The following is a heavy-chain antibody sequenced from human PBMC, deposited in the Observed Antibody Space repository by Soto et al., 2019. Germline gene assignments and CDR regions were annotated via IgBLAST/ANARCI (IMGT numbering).Heavy chain of an antibody. V-gene: IGHV3-49*05. CDR3: TRDEPFYMAAAGIKSYFDY. D-gene: IGHD6-13*01. Sequence: KTGGCLRLSCTASGFTCGDYAMSWFRQAPERGLEWVGFIRSKAYGGTTEYAASVKGRFTISRDDSKSIAYLQMNRLKTEDTAVYYCTRDEPFYMAAAGIKSYFDYWGQGTLVTVS. J-gene: IGHJ4*02. CDR1: GFTCGDYA. CDR2: IRSKAYGGTT.